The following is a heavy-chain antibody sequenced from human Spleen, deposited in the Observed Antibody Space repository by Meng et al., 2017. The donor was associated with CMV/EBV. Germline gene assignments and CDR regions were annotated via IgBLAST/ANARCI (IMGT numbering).Heavy chain of an antibody. Sequence: GSLRLSCAASGFTFSDYYMSWIRQAPGKGLEWVSYISTGGSTIYYADSVKGRFTISRDNAKNSLYLQMNSLRAEDTAVYYCARVVPAANLAGMDVWGQGTTVTVSS. D-gene: IGHD2-2*01. CDR1: GFTFSDYY. CDR3: ARVVPAANLAGMDV. CDR2: ISTGGSTI. J-gene: IGHJ6*02. V-gene: IGHV3-11*01.